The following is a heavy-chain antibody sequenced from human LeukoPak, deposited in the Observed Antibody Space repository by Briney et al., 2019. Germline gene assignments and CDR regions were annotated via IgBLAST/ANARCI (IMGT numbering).Heavy chain of an antibody. V-gene: IGHV4-59*01. CDR2: IYYSGST. Sequence: SETLSLTCTVSGGSISSYYWSWIRQPPGKGLEWIGYIYYSGSTNYNPSLKSRVTISVDTSKNQFSLKLSSVTAADTAVYYCARDSSGWYFDYWGQGTLVTVSS. CDR1: GGSISSYY. D-gene: IGHD6-19*01. J-gene: IGHJ4*02. CDR3: ARDSSGWYFDY.